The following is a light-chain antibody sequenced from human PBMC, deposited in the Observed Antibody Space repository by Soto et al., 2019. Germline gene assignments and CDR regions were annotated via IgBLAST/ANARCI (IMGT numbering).Light chain of an antibody. CDR2: AAS. J-gene: IGKJ2*01. CDR1: QGISSY. Sequence: DIQLTQSPSFLSASVGDRVTITCRASQGISSYLAWYQQKPGKAPKLLIYAASTLQSGVPSRFSGSGSGTEFTLTISSLLPEDFATYYCQQLNSYLYTFGQGTKLEIK. V-gene: IGKV1-9*01. CDR3: QQLNSYLYT.